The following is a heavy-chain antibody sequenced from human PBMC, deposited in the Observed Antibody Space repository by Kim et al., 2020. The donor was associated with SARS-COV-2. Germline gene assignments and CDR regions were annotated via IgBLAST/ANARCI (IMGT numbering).Heavy chain of an antibody. J-gene: IGHJ4*02. D-gene: IGHD6-6*01. Sequence: YADAVESRFTITRDNNKNTQQQQMSSQRAENTAVYYCAKGVAARVDDFDYWGQGTLVTVSS. V-gene: IGHV3-23*01. CDR3: AKGVAARVDDFDY.